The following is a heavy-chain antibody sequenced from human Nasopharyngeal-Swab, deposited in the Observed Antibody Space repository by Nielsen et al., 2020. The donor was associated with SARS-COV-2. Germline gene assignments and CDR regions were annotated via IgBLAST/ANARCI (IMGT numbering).Heavy chain of an antibody. D-gene: IGHD3-16*01. CDR1: GGSISSSNW. V-gene: IGHV4-4*02. CDR2: IYHSGGT. J-gene: IGHJ5*02. Sequence: SETLSLTCAVSGGSISSSNWWSWVRQPPGKGLEWIGEIYHSGGTNYNPSLKSRVTISVDTSKNQFSLKLSSVTAADTAVYYCARAPLIGEGWFDPWGQGTLVTVSS. CDR3: ARAPLIGEGWFDP.